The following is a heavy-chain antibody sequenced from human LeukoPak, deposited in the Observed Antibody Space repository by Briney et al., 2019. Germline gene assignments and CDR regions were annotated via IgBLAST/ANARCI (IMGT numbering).Heavy chain of an antibody. Sequence: GGSLRLSCAASGFTFSSYWVSWVRQAPGKGLEWVANIKQDGSEKYYVDSMKGRFTISRDNAKNSLYLQMNSLRAEDTAVYYCARDPRVFDPWGQGTLVTVSS. J-gene: IGHJ5*02. CDR3: ARDPRVFDP. CDR1: GFTFSSYW. V-gene: IGHV3-7*01. CDR2: IKQDGSEK.